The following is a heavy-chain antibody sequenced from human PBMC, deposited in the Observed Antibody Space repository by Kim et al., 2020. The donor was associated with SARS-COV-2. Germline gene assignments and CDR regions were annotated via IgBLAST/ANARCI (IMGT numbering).Heavy chain of an antibody. Sequence: GGSLRLSCAASGFTFSSYAMSWVRQAPGKGLEWVSAISGSGGSTYYADSVKGRFTISRDNSKNTLYLQMNSLRAEDTVVYYCAKAHESYCSGGSCYQDYYYYGMDVWGQGTTVTVSS. D-gene: IGHD2-15*01. CDR3: AKAHESYCSGGSCYQDYYYYGMDV. V-gene: IGHV3-23*01. J-gene: IGHJ6*02. CDR1: GFTFSSYA. CDR2: ISGSGGST.